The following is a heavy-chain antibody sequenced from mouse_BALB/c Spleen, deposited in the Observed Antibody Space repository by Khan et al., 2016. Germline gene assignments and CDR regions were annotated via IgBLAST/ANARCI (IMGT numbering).Heavy chain of an antibody. D-gene: IGHD1-1*01. CDR3: ARWSYYYGSSDGWVAY. J-gene: IGHJ3*01. Sequence: QVQLQQSGAELAKPGASVKMSCKASGYTFTDYWMHWVKQRPGQGLEWIGYINPTTGYTEYNQKFKDKATLTADKSSSTAYVQLSSLTSEDSAVYYCARWSYYYGSSDGWVAYWGQGTLVTVSA. V-gene: IGHV1-7*01. CDR2: INPTTGYT. CDR1: GYTFTDYW.